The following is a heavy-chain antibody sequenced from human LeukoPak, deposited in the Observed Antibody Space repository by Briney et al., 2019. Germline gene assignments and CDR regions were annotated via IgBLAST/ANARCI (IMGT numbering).Heavy chain of an antibody. CDR2: IYYSGST. D-gene: IGHD3-22*01. J-gene: IGHJ4*02. V-gene: IGHV4-39*01. CDR1: GGSISSSSYY. Sequence: SETLSLTCTVSGGSISSSSYYWGWIRQPPGKGLEWIASIYYSGSTYYNPSLKSRVTISVDTSKNQFSLKLTSVTAADTAVYYCASPYYYDSSGYAFDYWGRGTLVTVSS. CDR3: ASPYYYDSSGYAFDY.